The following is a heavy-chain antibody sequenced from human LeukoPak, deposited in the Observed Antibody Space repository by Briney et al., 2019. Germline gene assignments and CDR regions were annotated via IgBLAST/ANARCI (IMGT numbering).Heavy chain of an antibody. J-gene: IGHJ4*02. D-gene: IGHD2-2*02. CDR3: ARAGYCSSTSCSTSYFDY. CDR1: GFTFSSYA. CDR2: ISYDGSNK. Sequence: GGSLRLSCAASGFTFSSYAMHWVRQAPGKGLEWVAVISYDGSNKYYADSVKGRFTISRDNSKNTLYLQMNSLRAEDTAVYYCARAGYCSSTSCSTSYFDYWGQGTLVTVSS. V-gene: IGHV3-30*04.